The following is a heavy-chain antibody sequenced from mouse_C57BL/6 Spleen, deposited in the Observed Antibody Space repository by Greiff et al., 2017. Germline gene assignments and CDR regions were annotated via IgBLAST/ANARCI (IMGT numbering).Heavy chain of an antibody. CDR3: ARAKSYYDYDASYAMDY. Sequence: VQLQQSGPELVKPGASVKISCKASGYTFTGYYMNWVKQSHGKSLEWIGDINPNNGGTSYNQKFKGKATLTVDKSSSTAYMELRSLTSEDSAVYYCARAKSYYDYDASYAMDYWGQGTSVTVSS. J-gene: IGHJ4*01. CDR1: GYTFTGYY. V-gene: IGHV1-26*01. CDR2: INPNNGGT. D-gene: IGHD2-4*01.